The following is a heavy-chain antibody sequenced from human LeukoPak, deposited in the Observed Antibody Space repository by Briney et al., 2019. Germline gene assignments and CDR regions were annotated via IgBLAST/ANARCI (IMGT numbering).Heavy chain of an antibody. CDR2: ISYDGSNK. CDR1: GFTFSSYG. V-gene: IGHV3-30*19. CDR3: ARVGVGDYYDSSGYPDY. J-gene: IGHJ4*02. D-gene: IGHD3-22*01. Sequence: GGSLRLSCAASGFTFSSYGMHWVRQAPGKGLEWVAVISYDGSNKYYADSVKGRFTISRDNSKNTLYLQMNSLRAEDTAVYYCARVGVGDYYDSSGYPDYWGQGTLVTVSS.